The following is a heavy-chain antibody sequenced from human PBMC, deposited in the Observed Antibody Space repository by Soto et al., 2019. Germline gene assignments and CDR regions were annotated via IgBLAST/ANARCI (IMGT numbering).Heavy chain of an antibody. CDR1: GFTLSNYG. CDR3: ARDPYDNSGSYFNAPLDY. J-gene: IGHJ4*02. Sequence: LRLSCAASGFTLSNYGMHWVRQAPGKGLDWVAVMWSDGTTKFYADSVKGRFTLSRDNSKNTLYLQTDSLRAEDTAVYYCARDPYDNSGSYFNAPLDYWGQGTLVTVSS. D-gene: IGHD3-22*01. V-gene: IGHV3-33*01. CDR2: MWSDGTTK.